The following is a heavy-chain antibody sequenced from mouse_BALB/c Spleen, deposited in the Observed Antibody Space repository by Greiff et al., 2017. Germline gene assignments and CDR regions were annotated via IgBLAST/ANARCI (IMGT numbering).Heavy chain of an antibody. CDR2: INPYNGAT. J-gene: IGHJ1*01. V-gene: IGHV1-31*01. Sequence: VQLQQSGPELVKPGASVKISCKASGYSFTGYYMHWVKQSHVKSLEWIGRINPYNGATSYNQNFKDKASLTVDKSSSTAYMELHSLTSEDSAVYYCADKRGYFDVWGAGTTVTVSS. CDR1: GYSFTGYY. CDR3: ADKRGYFDV.